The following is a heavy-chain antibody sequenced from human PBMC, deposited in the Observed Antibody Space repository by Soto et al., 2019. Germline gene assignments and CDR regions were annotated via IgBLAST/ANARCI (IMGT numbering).Heavy chain of an antibody. J-gene: IGHJ6*02. V-gene: IGHV4-34*01. CDR1: GGSFSGYY. CDR2: INHSGST. Sequence: ETLSLTCAVYGGSFSGYYRSWIRQPPGKGLEWIGEINHSGSTNYNPSLKSRVTISVDTSKNQFSLKLSSVTAADTAVYYCARSDRYYYGSGSYYNGAPYYGMDVWGQGTTVTVSS. D-gene: IGHD3-10*01. CDR3: ARSDRYYYGSGSYYNGAPYYGMDV.